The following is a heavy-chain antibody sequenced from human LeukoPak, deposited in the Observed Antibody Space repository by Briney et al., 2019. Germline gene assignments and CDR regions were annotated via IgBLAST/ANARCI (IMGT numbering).Heavy chain of an antibody. CDR3: ARHEYSGSYYGLSWFDP. V-gene: IGHV4-39*01. CDR1: GGSISSSGYY. Sequence: SETLSLTCTVSGGSISSSGYYWGWVRQPPEKGLEWIASIYYSGSTYYNPSLKSRVTISVDTSKNQLSLKLSSLTAADTAVYYCARHEYSGSYYGLSWFDPWGQGTLVTVSS. J-gene: IGHJ5*02. D-gene: IGHD1-26*01. CDR2: IYYSGST.